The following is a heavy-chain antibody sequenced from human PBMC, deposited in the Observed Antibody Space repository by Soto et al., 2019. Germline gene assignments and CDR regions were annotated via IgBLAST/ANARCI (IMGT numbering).Heavy chain of an antibody. CDR2: IIPLLNTV. J-gene: IGHJ4*02. V-gene: IGHV1-69*08. Sequence: SVKVSCKASGGTLNSYSISWVRRAPGQGLEWMGRIIPLLNTVNYARKFQDRVTITADKSTSTAYMEVSSLTSEDTAVYYCARDLTVVVVAATWVYGFWSQGTPVPVAS. D-gene: IGHD2-15*01. CDR1: GGTLNSYS. CDR3: ARDLTVVVVAATWVYGF.